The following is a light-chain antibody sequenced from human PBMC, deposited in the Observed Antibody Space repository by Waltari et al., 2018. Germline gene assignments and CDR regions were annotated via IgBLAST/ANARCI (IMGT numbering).Light chain of an antibody. V-gene: IGLV2-18*01. CDR1: SNDVGHFDR. J-gene: IGLJ1*01. Sequence: QSALTQPPSVSGSPGQSVTISCTGTSNDVGHFDRVSWYQQPPGTAPKLLIFEVSNRPSGVPDRFSGSASGNTASLTISGLQAEDEADYYCCLYTTNFYVFAPATKVTVL. CDR2: EVS. CDR3: CLYTTNFYV.